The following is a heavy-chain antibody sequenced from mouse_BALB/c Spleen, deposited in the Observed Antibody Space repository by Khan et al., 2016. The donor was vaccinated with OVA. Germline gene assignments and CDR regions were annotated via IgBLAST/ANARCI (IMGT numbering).Heavy chain of an antibody. J-gene: IGHJ3*01. CDR2: IYPFNDDT. CDR1: GYTFTSYV. Sequence: VRLQQSGPELVKPGASVKMSCKASGYTFTSYVMHWVKQKPGLGLEWIGYIYPFNDDTKYNEKFKGKATLTSDKSSHTAYMELSSLTSEDSAVNYCAPVGTYYVSFAYWGQGTLVTVSA. V-gene: IGHV1S136*01. CDR3: APVGTYYVSFAY. D-gene: IGHD1-1*01.